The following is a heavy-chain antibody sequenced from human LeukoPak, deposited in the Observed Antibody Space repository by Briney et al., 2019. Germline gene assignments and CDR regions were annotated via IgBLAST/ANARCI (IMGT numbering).Heavy chain of an antibody. CDR3: ARKFGGVFNY. D-gene: IGHD3-16*01. V-gene: IGHV3-48*03. Sequence: PGGSLRLSCAASGFTFSSYEMNWVRQAPGRGLEWVSYISSSGSITYYTDSVKGRFTISRDTAKDSLYLQMNSLRGEDTAVYYCARKFGGVFNYWGQGTPVTVSS. CDR1: GFTFSSYE. J-gene: IGHJ4*02. CDR2: ISSSGSIT.